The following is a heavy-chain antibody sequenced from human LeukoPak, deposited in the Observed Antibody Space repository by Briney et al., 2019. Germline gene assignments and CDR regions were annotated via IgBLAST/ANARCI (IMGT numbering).Heavy chain of an antibody. CDR2: IWYDGSNK. CDR1: GFTFSSYG. D-gene: IGHD6-25*01. V-gene: IGHV3-33*01. Sequence: GGSLRLSCAASGFTFSSYGMHWVRQAPGKGLEWVAAIWYDGSNKYYADSVKGRFTISRDNSKNTLYLQMNSLRAEDTAVYYCARRVAAGNWFDPWGQGTLVTVSS. J-gene: IGHJ5*02. CDR3: ARRVAAGNWFDP.